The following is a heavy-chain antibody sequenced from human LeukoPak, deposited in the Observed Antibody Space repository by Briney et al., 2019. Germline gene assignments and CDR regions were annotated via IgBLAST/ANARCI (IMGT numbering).Heavy chain of an antibody. J-gene: IGHJ4*02. CDR2: INHSGST. V-gene: IGHV4-34*01. Sequence: SETLSLTCTVSGGSISSYYWSWIRQPPGKGLEWIGEINHSGSTNYNPSLKSRVTISVDTSKNQFSLKLSSVTAADTAVYYCASGSSWYPGFDYWGQGTLVTVSS. CDR1: GGSISSYY. D-gene: IGHD6-13*01. CDR3: ASGSSWYPGFDY.